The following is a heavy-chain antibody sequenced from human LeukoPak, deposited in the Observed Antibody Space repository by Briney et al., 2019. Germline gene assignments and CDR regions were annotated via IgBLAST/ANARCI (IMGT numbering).Heavy chain of an antibody. CDR1: GFTLGAYW. D-gene: IGHD5-18*01. Sequence: PGGSLRLSCAASGFTLGAYWMSWVRQAPGKGLEWVANIKQDGSGKYYVDSVKGRFAISRDNAKNSLYLQMNSLRAEDTAVYYCARTRGYSYGDFDYWGQGTLVTVSS. J-gene: IGHJ4*02. V-gene: IGHV3-7*04. CDR3: ARTRGYSYGDFDY. CDR2: IKQDGSGK.